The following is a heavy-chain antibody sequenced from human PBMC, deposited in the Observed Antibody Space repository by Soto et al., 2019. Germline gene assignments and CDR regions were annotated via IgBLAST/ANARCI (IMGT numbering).Heavy chain of an antibody. CDR2: ISSSGSTI. V-gene: IGHV3-48*03. J-gene: IGHJ4*02. CDR3: ARCPSDYDSSGYYCWFDY. D-gene: IGHD3-22*01. Sequence: PGGSLRLSCAASGFTFSSYEMNWVRQAPGKGLEWVSYISSSGSTIYYADSVKGRFTISRDNAKNSLYLQMNSLRAEDTAVYYCARCPSDYDSSGYYCWFDYWGQGTLVTVSS. CDR1: GFTFSSYE.